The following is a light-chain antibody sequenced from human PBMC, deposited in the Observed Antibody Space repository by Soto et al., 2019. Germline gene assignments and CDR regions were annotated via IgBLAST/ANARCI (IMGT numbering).Light chain of an antibody. CDR1: QGISNY. CDR2: AAS. CDR3: QKYNTSPWT. V-gene: IGKV1-27*01. J-gene: IGKJ1*01. Sequence: DIPMTQSPASLSASVGDRVTITCRASQGISNYLAWYQQKPGKVPKLLIYAASTLQSGVPSRFSGSGSGTDFTLTISSLQPEDVATCYCQKYNTSPWTVGQGTKVEIK.